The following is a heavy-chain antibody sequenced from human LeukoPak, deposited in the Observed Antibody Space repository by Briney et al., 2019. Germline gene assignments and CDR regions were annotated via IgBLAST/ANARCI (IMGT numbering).Heavy chain of an antibody. CDR1: VFTFTTYW. J-gene: IGHJ6*02. D-gene: IGHD5-18*01. CDR3: ARDAVDTANAV. V-gene: IGHV3-74*01. Sequence: PGGSLRLSCAASVFTFTTYWMHWVRQAPGKGLAWVSHINSDGSITSYADSVKGRFTISRDNAKNTLYLQMNSLRAEDTAVYYCARDAVDTANAVWGQGTTVTVSS. CDR2: INSDGSIT.